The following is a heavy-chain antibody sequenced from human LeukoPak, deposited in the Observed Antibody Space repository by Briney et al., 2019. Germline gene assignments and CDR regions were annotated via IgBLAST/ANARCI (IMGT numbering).Heavy chain of an antibody. Sequence: SQTLSLTCTVSGGSISSGSYSWSWIRQPAGKGLEWIGRIYTSGSTNYNPSLKSRVTISVDTSKKQFSLKLSSVTAADTAVYYCARDLFCSGGSCYRTDAFDIWGQGTMVTVSS. CDR2: IYTSGST. CDR1: GGSISSGSYS. D-gene: IGHD2-15*01. CDR3: ARDLFCSGGSCYRTDAFDI. J-gene: IGHJ3*02. V-gene: IGHV4-61*02.